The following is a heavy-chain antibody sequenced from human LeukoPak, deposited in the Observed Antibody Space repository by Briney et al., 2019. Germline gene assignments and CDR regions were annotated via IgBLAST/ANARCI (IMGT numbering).Heavy chain of an antibody. D-gene: IGHD3/OR15-3a*01. CDR2: IHHSGST. V-gene: IGHV4-34*01. CDR1: GGSFSGYY. J-gene: IGHJ4*02. CDR3: AGAPHDFLTAVPSRLFDV. Sequence: PSETLSLTCAVYGGSFSGYYWSWIRPPPGKGLEWVGEIHHSGSTNYNPSLKSRVTISVDTSKNQFSLKLSSVTAADTAVYYCAGAPHDFLTAVPSRLFDVWGQGTLVTVSS.